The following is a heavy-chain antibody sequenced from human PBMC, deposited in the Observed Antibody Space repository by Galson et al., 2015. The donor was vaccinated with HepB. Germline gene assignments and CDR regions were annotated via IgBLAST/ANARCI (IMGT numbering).Heavy chain of an antibody. V-gene: IGHV3-33*01. CDR3: ARESAVVVPAGNYYYMDV. D-gene: IGHD2-2*01. J-gene: IGHJ6*03. Sequence: SLRLSCAASGFTFRSFGMHWVRQAPGKGLEWVAFIWYDGSNKYYADSVKGRFTISRDNSKNTLYLQMNSLRAEDTAVYYCARESAVVVPAGNYYYMDVWGKGTTVTVSS. CDR1: GFTFRSFG. CDR2: IWYDGSNK.